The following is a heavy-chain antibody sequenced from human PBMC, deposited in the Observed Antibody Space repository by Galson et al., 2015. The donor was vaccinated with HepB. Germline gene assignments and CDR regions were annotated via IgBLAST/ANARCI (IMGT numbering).Heavy chain of an antibody. D-gene: IGHD5-24*01. CDR3: ARLRFERWLQGRGLGDS. CDR1: GGSFSDSS. CDR2: VLSSGSA. J-gene: IGHJ4*02. Sequence: ETLSLTCAVYGGSFSDSSWNWIRQPPGKGLEWIGSVLSSGSAYYKSSLRSRISVSLDTSKNQFSLSLRSVTAADTAVYYCARLRFERWLQGRGLGDSGGQGTLVTVSS. V-gene: IGHV4-34*12.